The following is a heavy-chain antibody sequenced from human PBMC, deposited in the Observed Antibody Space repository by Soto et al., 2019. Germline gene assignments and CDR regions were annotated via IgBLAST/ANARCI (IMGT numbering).Heavy chain of an antibody. V-gene: IGHV3-66*01. CDR1: GFTVSSNY. CDR3: ARDVGITGTPAPFDI. Sequence: GSLRLSCAASGFTVSSNYMSWVRQAPGKGLEWVSVIYSGGSTYYADSVKGRFTISRDNSKNTLYLQMNSLRAEDTAVYYCARDVGITGTPAPFDIWGQGTMVTVSS. CDR2: IYSGGST. D-gene: IGHD1-20*01. J-gene: IGHJ3*02.